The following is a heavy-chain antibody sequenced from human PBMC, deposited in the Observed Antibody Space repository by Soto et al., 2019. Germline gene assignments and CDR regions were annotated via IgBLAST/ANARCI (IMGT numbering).Heavy chain of an antibody. CDR2: ISGSGGST. J-gene: IGHJ4*02. CDR3: AKDRIAAARVPKKTTDY. V-gene: IGHV3-23*01. CDR1: GFTFSSYA. Sequence: PGGSLRLSCAASGFTFSSYAMSWVRQAPGKGLEWVSAISGSGGSTYYADSVKGRFTISRDNSKNTLYLQMNSLRAEDTAVYYCAKDRIAAARVPKKTTDYWGQAPLVTVSS. D-gene: IGHD6-13*01.